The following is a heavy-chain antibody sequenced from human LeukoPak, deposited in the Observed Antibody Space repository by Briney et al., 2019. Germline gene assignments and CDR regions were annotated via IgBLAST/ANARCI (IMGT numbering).Heavy chain of an antibody. Sequence: SETLSLTCTVSGGSISSYYWSWIRQPPGQGLEWIGYIYTSGSTNYNPSLKSRVTISVDTSKHQFSLKLSSVTAADTAVYYCARQEDSSGYYTPRFDPWGQGTLVTVSS. V-gene: IGHV4-4*09. D-gene: IGHD3-22*01. CDR3: ARQEDSSGYYTPRFDP. J-gene: IGHJ5*02. CDR2: IYTSGST. CDR1: GGSISSYY.